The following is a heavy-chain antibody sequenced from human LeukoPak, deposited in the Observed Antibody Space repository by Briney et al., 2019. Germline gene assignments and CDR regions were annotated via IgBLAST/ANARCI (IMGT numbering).Heavy chain of an antibody. CDR3: ARDSSSLYYFDY. J-gene: IGHJ4*02. Sequence: PSETLSLTCTVSGGSISSSSYYWGWIRQPRGKGLEWIGSIYYSGSTYYNPSLKTPVTISVDTSKNQFSLKLSSVTAADTAVYYCARDSSSLYYFDYWGQGTLVTVSS. D-gene: IGHD6-13*01. CDR1: GGSISSSSYY. V-gene: IGHV4-39*07. CDR2: IYYSGST.